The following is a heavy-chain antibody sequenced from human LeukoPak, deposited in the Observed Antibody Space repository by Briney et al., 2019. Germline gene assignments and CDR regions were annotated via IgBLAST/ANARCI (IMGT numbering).Heavy chain of an antibody. J-gene: IGHJ6*02. V-gene: IGHV3-30-3*01. CDR3: AKGLGGYYYGMDV. CDR2: ISYDENNK. Sequence: GGSLRLSCAASGFTFTNYAMYWVRQAPGKGLEWVAVISYDENNKYYADSVEGRFTISRDNSKNTLYLQMNSLRAEDTAVYYCAKGLGGYYYGMDVWGQGTTVTVSS. CDR1: GFTFTNYA.